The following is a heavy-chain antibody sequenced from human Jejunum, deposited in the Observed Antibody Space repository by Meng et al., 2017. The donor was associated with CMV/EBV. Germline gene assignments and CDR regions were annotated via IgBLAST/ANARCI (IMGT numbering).Heavy chain of an antibody. D-gene: IGHD3-10*01. CDR1: GVSISSGDYS. CDR3: ARGGIFRGIDY. J-gene: IGHJ4*02. CDR2: IYYNGNA. Sequence: VQLQGSGSNLVKPAQTLALTYTVSGVSISSGDYSWNWIRQTPGKGLEWIGYIYYNGNAYYNPSLQSRVSISVDTSKNEFSLNLNSVTAADTALYFCARGGIFRGIDYWGQGTLVTASS. V-gene: IGHV4-30-4*08.